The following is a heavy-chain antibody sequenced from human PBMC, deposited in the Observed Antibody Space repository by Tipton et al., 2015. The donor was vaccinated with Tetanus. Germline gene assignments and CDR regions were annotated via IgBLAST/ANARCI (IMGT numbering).Heavy chain of an antibody. CDR1: GGSFSDYY. CDR3: AREADCSGGSCFSGDFDN. V-gene: IGHV3-33*01. CDR2: SWYDGTDK. D-gene: IGHD2-15*01. Sequence: LSLTCAVYGGSFSDYYWSWIRQPPGKGLEWVAVSWYDGTDKYYADSVKGRFTISRDNSKNTLYLQMNSLRAEDTAVYYCAREADCSGGSCFSGDFDNWGQGTQVTVSS. J-gene: IGHJ4*02.